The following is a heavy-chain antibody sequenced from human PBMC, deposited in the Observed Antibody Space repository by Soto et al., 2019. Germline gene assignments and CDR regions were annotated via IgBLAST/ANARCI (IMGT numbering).Heavy chain of an antibody. CDR3: AKGDCTGDCLQTFDY. J-gene: IGHJ4*02. V-gene: IGHV3-23*01. D-gene: IGHD2-21*02. CDR1: GFTFSTYA. Sequence: EVQLLESGGGLVQPAGSLRLSCAASGFTFSTYAMSWVRQAPGKGLEWVSAISSSGGSTYYADSVKGRFTISRDNSKNTLYLQMNSLRAEDTAIYYCAKGDCTGDCLQTFDYWGQGTLVTVSS. CDR2: ISSSGGST.